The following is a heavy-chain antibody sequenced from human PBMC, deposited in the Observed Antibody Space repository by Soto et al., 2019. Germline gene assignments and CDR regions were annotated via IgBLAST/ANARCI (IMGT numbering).Heavy chain of an antibody. V-gene: IGHV5-51*01. Sequence: GESVKISCXGSGYSFTSYWIGWVRQMPGKGLEWMGIIYPGDSDTRYSPSFQGQVTISADKSISTAYLQWSSLKASDTAMYYCARRPVYYYYGMDVWGQGTTVTVSS. CDR2: IYPGDSDT. J-gene: IGHJ6*02. CDR3: ARRPVYYYYGMDV. CDR1: GYSFTSYW.